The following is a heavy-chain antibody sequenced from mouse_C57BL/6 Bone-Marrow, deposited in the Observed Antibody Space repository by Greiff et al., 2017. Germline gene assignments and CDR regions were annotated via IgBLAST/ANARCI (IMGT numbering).Heavy chain of an antibody. J-gene: IGHJ3*01. CDR1: GFTFSSYA. CDR3: ARESNYGSSWGFAY. D-gene: IGHD1-1*01. V-gene: IGHV5-4*01. Sequence: EVKLMESGGGLVKPGGSLKLSCAASGFTFSSYAMSWVRQTPEKRLEWVATISDGGSYTYYPDNVKGRFTISRDNAKNNLYLQMSHLKSEDTAMDYCARESNYGSSWGFAYWGQGTLVTVSA. CDR2: ISDGGSYT.